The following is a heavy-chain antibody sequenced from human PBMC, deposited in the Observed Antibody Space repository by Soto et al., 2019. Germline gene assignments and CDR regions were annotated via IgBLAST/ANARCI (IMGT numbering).Heavy chain of an antibody. Sequence: QVQLQESGPGLVKPSQTLSLTCTVSGGSISSGGYYWTWIRQHPGKGLEWIGYIYYSGSTYYNPSLKSRVTLSVDTSKNLFSLKLSSVNAADTAVYFCARSTPLYDSSGYADYWGQGTLVTVS. CDR1: GGSISSGGYY. J-gene: IGHJ4*02. CDR3: ARSTPLYDSSGYADY. V-gene: IGHV4-31*03. D-gene: IGHD3-22*01. CDR2: IYYSGST.